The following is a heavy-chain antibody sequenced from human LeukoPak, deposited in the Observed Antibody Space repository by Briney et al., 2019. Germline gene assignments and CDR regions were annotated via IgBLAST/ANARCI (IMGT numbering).Heavy chain of an antibody. D-gene: IGHD3-10*01. J-gene: IGHJ4*02. CDR2: TQYRSRWYN. CDR1: GDSVSSDSAA. CDR3: ARITSSGSHDY. Sequence: SQTLSLTCAISGDSVSSDSAARNWIRQSPSRGLEWLGRTQYRSRWYNDYAISVKSRIIITPDTSKNQFSLQLKSVTPDDTAVYYCARITSSGSHDYWGQGTLVTVSS. V-gene: IGHV6-1*01.